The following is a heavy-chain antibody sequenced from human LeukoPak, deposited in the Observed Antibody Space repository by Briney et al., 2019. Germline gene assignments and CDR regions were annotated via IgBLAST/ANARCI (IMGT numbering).Heavy chain of an antibody. J-gene: IGHJ4*03. V-gene: IGHV4-4*07. Sequence: SETLSLTCTVSGGSISGYYWSWIRQPAGKGLEWIGRIYTSGSTNYNPSLKSRVTMSVDTSKNQFSLKLSSVTAADTAVYYCARAPRGYDSSGYQLDYWGQGTTVTVSP. D-gene: IGHD3-22*01. CDR2: IYTSGST. CDR3: ARAPRGYDSSGYQLDY. CDR1: GGSISGYY.